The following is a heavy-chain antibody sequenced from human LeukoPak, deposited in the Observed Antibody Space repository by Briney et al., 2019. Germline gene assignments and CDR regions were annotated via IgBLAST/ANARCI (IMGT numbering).Heavy chain of an antibody. J-gene: IGHJ4*02. CDR2: IYYKIIWFY. CDR1: GDSVSSNSVA. CDR3: ARDRLRAYDY. Sequence: SQTLSLTCAISGDSVSSNSVAWNWLSPSPSRGLEWLGRIYYKIIWFYDYSVSVRSRLTINPDTSKNQFSLHLDSVTPDDTAVYYCARDRLRAYDYWGQGNLVTVSS. D-gene: IGHD6-6*01. V-gene: IGHV6-1*01.